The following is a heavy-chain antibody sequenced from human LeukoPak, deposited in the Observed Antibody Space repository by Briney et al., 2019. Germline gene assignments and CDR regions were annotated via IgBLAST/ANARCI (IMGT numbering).Heavy chain of an antibody. J-gene: IGHJ5*02. CDR2: INHSGST. V-gene: IGHV4-34*01. Sequence: KSSETLSLTCAVYGGSFSGYYWSWIRQPPGKGLEWIGEINHSGSTNYNPSLKSRVTISVDTSKNQFSLKLSSVTAADTAVYYCARGGSGWYRGNNWFDPWGQGTLVTVSS. CDR3: ARGGSGWYRGNNWFDP. D-gene: IGHD6-19*01. CDR1: GGSFSGYY.